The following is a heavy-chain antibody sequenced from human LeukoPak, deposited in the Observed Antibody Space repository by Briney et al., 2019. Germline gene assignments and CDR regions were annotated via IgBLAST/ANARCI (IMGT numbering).Heavy chain of an antibody. D-gene: IGHD2-21*01. V-gene: IGHV5-51*01. CDR2: IYPGDSDT. Sequence: GESLKISCKGSGYSFTSYWIGWVRQMPGKGLEWMGIIYPGDSDTKYSPSFQGQITTSADKSINTAYLQWSSLKASDTAMFYCARLVNYGMDVWGQGTTVTVSS. J-gene: IGHJ6*02. CDR3: ARLVNYGMDV. CDR1: GYSFTSYW.